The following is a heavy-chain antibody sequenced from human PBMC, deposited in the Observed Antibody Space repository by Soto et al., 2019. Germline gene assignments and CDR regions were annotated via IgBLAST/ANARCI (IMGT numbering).Heavy chain of an antibody. Sequence: EVQLLQSGGCLVQPGGSLRLSCAASGFSFGNYVMNWVRPAPGKGLEWVSGISDSGGSSSSADSVKGRFTVSRDNSKNTLYLQMDSLTGDDTAVYYCTKGGDSWSGYAQHWGQGALVTVAS. CDR1: GFSFGNYV. CDR2: ISDSGGSS. D-gene: IGHD3-3*01. J-gene: IGHJ1*01. V-gene: IGHV3-23*01. CDR3: TKGGDSWSGYAQH.